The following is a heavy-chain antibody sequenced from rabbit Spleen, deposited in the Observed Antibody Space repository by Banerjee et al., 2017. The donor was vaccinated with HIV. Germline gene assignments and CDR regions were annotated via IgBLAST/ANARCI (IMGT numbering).Heavy chain of an antibody. V-gene: IGHV1S7*01. Sequence: QLEESGGGLVQPGGSLKLSCKASGFDFSNYGVSWVRQAPGKGLEWIGYIDPIFGITYFANWVNGRFTISSHNAQSTLFLQLNSLTAADTATYFCVREVAAEFSLWGPGTLVTVS. CDR1: GFDFSNYG. D-gene: IGHD4-1*01. J-gene: IGHJ4*01. CDR3: VREVAAEFSL. CDR2: IDPIFGIT.